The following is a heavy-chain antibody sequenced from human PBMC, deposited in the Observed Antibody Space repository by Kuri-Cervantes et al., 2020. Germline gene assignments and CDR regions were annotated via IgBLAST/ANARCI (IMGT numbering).Heavy chain of an antibody. CDR3: ARDTRELWLHGPAFDI. D-gene: IGHD5-18*01. Sequence: ESLKISCAVYGGSFSGYYWGWIRQPPGKGLEWIGSIYYSGSTYYNPSLKSRVTISVGTSKNQFSLKLSSVTAADTAVYYCARDTRELWLHGPAFDIWGQGTMVTVSS. J-gene: IGHJ3*02. V-gene: IGHV4-34*01. CDR2: IYYSGST. CDR1: GGSFSGYY.